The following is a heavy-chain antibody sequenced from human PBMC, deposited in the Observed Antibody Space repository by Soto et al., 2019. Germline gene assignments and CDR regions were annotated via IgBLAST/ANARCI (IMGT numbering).Heavy chain of an antibody. CDR1: GFTFINDS. V-gene: IGHV3-48*02. CDR2: IDTTSRAK. Sequence: EVQLVESGGGLVQPGGSLRLSCAASGFTFINDSMTWVRQAPGKGLEWVSCIDTTSRAKFNADSVKGRFTIARYNDKNSLFLERTSLNDEDTDVYYCARDRYYASSGYYTDAFDIWGQGTMVTVSS. D-gene: IGHD3-22*01. CDR3: ARDRYYASSGYYTDAFDI. J-gene: IGHJ3*02.